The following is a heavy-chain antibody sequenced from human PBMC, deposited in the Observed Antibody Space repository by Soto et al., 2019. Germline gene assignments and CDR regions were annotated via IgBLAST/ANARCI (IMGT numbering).Heavy chain of an antibody. D-gene: IGHD2-15*01. J-gene: IGHJ3*02. V-gene: IGHV3-30-3*01. CDR3: ARDQGYCSGGSCGSGAFDI. Sequence: GSLRLSCAASGFTFSSYAMHWVRQAPGKGLEWVAVISYDGSNKYYADSVKGRFTISRDNSKNTLYLQMNSLRAEDTAVYYCARDQGYCSGGSCGSGAFDIWGQGTMVTVSS. CDR1: GFTFSSYA. CDR2: ISYDGSNK.